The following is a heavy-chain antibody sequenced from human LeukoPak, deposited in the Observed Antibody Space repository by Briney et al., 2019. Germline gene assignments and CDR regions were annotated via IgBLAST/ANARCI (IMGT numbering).Heavy chain of an antibody. Sequence: ASVKVSCKASGYTFITYDINWIRQAPGQGPEWMGWMNPKSGNTAYGQRFQGRVTFTRDNSINTAYMDLSSLRSDDTAVYYCARGRGGGGLMWRYFDFWGQGSLITVPP. CDR3: ARGRGGGGLMWRYFDF. D-gene: IGHD3-16*01. V-gene: IGHV1-8*02. CDR1: GYTFITYD. CDR2: MNPKSGNT. J-gene: IGHJ4*02.